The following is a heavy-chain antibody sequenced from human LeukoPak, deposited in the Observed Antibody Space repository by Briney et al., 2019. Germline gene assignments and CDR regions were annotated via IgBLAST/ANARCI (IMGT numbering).Heavy chain of an antibody. CDR3: ARDPTADDY. V-gene: IGHV3-21*01. Sequence: GGSLRLSCKASGFTFSNYAMNWVRQASGKGLEWVSSITSVSSYKYYADSVKGRFTISRDNAKNSLFLQMNSLRAEDTAIYYCARDPTADDYWGQGTLVTVSS. CDR1: GFTFSNYA. J-gene: IGHJ4*02. D-gene: IGHD2-2*01. CDR2: ITSVSSYK.